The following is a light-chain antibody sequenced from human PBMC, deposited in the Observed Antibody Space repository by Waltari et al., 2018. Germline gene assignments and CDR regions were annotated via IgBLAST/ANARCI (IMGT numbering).Light chain of an antibody. CDR3: QHHNNLPPWT. Sequence: DIELTQSPASLSASVGDTGTISCQASQDIGKYLNWYQQKPGQAPEVLIYDTSSLQTGVPSRCTGRGTGTYFTFTINDVQPEDSATYYCQHHNNLPPWTFGRGTKLEI. CDR1: QDIGKY. CDR2: DTS. V-gene: IGKV1-33*01. J-gene: IGKJ2*02.